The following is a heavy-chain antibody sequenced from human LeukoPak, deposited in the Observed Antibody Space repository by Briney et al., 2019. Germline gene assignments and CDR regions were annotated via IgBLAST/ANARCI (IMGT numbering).Heavy chain of an antibody. Sequence: SETLSLTCTVSGGSINSGAYYWSWIRQPPGKGLEWIGYIYHSGSTYYNPSLKSRVTISLDTSKNQFSLKVTSVTGVDTAVYYCARQNRPQGYSNDYWGQGTLVTVSS. D-gene: IGHD4-11*01. CDR2: IYHSGST. J-gene: IGHJ4*02. V-gene: IGHV4-30-2*01. CDR1: GGSINSGAYY. CDR3: ARQNRPQGYSNDY.